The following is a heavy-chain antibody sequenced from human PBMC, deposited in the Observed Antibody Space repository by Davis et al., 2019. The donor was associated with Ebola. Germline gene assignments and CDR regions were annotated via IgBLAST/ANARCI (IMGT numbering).Heavy chain of an antibody. CDR1: GYTFTSYA. Sequence: AASVKVSCKASGYTFTSYALHWVRQAPGQRLEWMGWINAGNGYTKYSQNFQDRVTITRDTSASTAYMELSSLRSEDTVVYYCARAAKLGGMDVWGQGTTVTVSS. V-gene: IGHV1-3*01. CDR3: ARAAKLGGMDV. D-gene: IGHD7-27*01. J-gene: IGHJ6*02. CDR2: INAGNGYT.